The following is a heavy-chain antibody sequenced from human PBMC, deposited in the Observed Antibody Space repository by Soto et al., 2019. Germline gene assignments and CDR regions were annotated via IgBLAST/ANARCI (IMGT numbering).Heavy chain of an antibody. CDR2: IYYSGST. CDR1: CVSISSGYYY. D-gene: IGHD3-22*01. J-gene: IGHJ3*02. V-gene: IGHV4-30-4*01. Sequence: YLTCTVSCVSISSGYYYWSCIRQPPGKGLEWIGYIYYSGSTYYNPSLKSRVTISVDTSKNQFSLKLSSVTAADTAVYYCARGGGTYYYDSSGYSSGDAFYICGQAT. CDR3: ARGGGTYYYDSSGYSSGDAFYI.